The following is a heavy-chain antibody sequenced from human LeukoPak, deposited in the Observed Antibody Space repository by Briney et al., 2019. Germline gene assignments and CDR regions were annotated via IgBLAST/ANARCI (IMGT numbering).Heavy chain of an antibody. J-gene: IGHJ6*03. D-gene: IGHD3-10*01. Sequence: GGSLRLSCAASGFTFSDYYMSWTRQAPGKGLEWVSYISSSGSTIYYADSVKGRFTISRDNAKNSLYLQMNSLRAEDTAVYYCAKSCMVRGVTYYYMDVWGKGTTVTISS. CDR1: GFTFSDYY. V-gene: IGHV3-11*04. CDR3: AKSCMVRGVTYYYMDV. CDR2: ISSSGSTI.